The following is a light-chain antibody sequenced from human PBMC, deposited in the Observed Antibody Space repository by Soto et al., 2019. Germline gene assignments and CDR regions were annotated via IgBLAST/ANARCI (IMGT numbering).Light chain of an antibody. CDR2: DVN. CDR1: SSDIGAYNF. CDR3: TSWTTSTTMI. V-gene: IGLV2-14*03. Sequence: QSALTQPASVSGSPGQSITISCTGTSSDIGAYNFVSLYQQHPGKAPKLMLYDVNIRPSGVSNRFSGSKSGNTASLTISGLQAEDEADYYCTSWTTSTTMIFGGGTKVTVL. J-gene: IGLJ2*01.